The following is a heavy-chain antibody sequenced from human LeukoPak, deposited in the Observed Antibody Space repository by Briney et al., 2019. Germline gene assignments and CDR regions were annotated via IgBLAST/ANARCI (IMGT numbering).Heavy chain of an antibody. Sequence: GGFLRLSWAASGYTFSSYAMHWVRQAPGKGLEWVAVISYDGSNKYYADSVKGRFTISRDNSKNTLYLQMNSLRAEDTAVYYCAKDHSYRFGDHFDYWGQGTLVTVSS. J-gene: IGHJ4*02. CDR3: AKDHSYRFGDHFDY. V-gene: IGHV3-30-3*01. CDR1: GYTFSSYA. D-gene: IGHD3-10*01. CDR2: ISYDGSNK.